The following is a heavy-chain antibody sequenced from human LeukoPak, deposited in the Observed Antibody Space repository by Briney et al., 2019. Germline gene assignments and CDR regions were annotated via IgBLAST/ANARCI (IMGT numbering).Heavy chain of an antibody. V-gene: IGHV4-34*01. D-gene: IGHD5-18*01. CDR1: GGSFSGYY. CDR3: ASPWIQLWQRDY. CDR2: INHSGST. J-gene: IGHJ4*02. Sequence: SETLSLTCAVYGGSFSGYYWSWIRQPPGKGLEWIGEINHSGSTNYNPSLKSRVTISVDTSKNQFSLKLSSVTAADTAVYYCASPWIQLWQRDYWGQGTLVTVSS.